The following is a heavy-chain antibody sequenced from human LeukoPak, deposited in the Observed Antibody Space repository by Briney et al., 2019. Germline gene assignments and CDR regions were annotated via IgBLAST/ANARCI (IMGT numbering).Heavy chain of an antibody. CDR3: ARALGSQTSGYYDSSGYTFDY. CDR2: INPNSGGT. CDR1: GYTFTGYY. V-gene: IGHV1-2*02. D-gene: IGHD3-22*01. J-gene: IGHJ4*02. Sequence: ASVKVSCKASGYTFTGYYMHWVRQAPGQGLEWMGWINPNSGGTNYAQKFQGRVTMTRDTSISTAYMELSRLRSDDTAVYYRARALGSQTSGYYDSSGYTFDYWGQGTLVTVSS.